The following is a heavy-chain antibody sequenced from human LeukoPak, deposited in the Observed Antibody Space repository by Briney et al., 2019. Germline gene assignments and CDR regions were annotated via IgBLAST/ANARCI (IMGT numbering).Heavy chain of an antibody. CDR2: IYYSGST. J-gene: IGHJ2*01. CDR3: ARVLRQYQLLPEHYWYFDL. CDR1: GDSISSGNYY. Sequence: SETLSLTCTVSGDSISSGNYYWPWLRQPAGTGLEWIGYIYYSGSTNYNPSLKSRVTISVDTSKNQFSLKLSSVTAADTAVYYCARVLRQYQLLPEHYWYFDLWGRGTLVTVSS. D-gene: IGHD2-2*01. V-gene: IGHV4-61*10.